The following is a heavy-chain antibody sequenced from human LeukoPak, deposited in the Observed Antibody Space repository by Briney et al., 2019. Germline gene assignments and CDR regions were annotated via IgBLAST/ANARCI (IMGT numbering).Heavy chain of an antibody. CDR1: GFTFSSYA. D-gene: IGHD2-2*01. V-gene: IGHV3-23*01. Sequence: HPGGSLRLSCAASGFTFSSYAMSWVRQAPGKGLEWVSAISGSGGSTYYADSVKGRFTISRDNSKNTLYLQMNSLRAEDTAVYYCAKDLWPGRIVVVPAAVYWGQGTLVTVSS. CDR2: ISGSGGST. J-gene: IGHJ4*02. CDR3: AKDLWPGRIVVVPAAVY.